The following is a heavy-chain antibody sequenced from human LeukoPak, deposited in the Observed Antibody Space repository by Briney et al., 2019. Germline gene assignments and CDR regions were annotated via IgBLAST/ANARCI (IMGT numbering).Heavy chain of an antibody. V-gene: IGHV4-59*02. D-gene: IGHD6-19*01. CDR2: VYYTGIT. Sequence: KSSETLSLTCTVSGGSVSSYYWSWIRQPPGKGLEYIGYVYYTGITDYNPSLKSRVAVSVDTSKNQLSLKLSSVTTADTAVYYCARRTGITVFSPKGNFDYWGQGTLVTVSS. CDR1: GGSVSSYY. J-gene: IGHJ4*02. CDR3: ARRTGITVFSPKGNFDY.